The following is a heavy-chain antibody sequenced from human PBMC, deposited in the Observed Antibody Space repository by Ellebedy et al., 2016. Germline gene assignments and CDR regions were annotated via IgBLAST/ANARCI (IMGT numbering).Heavy chain of an antibody. CDR1: GVSITSFY. D-gene: IGHD1/OR15-1a*01. V-gene: IGHV4-59*13. Sequence: SETLSLXCTVSGVSITSFYWSWVRQAPGKGLEWIGDISYSGSIDSNPSLESRVTTSLDMSKNQVSLSLASVTSADTAMYYCAREGRPGITTSGTRAFDVWGQGTVVRVSS. CDR3: AREGRPGITTSGTRAFDV. J-gene: IGHJ3*01. CDR2: ISYSGSI.